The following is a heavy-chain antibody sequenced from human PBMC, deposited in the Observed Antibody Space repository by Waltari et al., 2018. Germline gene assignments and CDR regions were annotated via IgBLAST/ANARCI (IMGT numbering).Heavy chain of an antibody. D-gene: IGHD1-26*01. J-gene: IGHJ5*02. CDR1: GYTFTSYG. Sequence: QVQLVQSGAAVKKPGASVKVSCKASGYTFTSYGISWVRQAPGQGLEWMGWISAYNGNTNYAQKLQGRVTMTTDTSTSTAYMELRSLRSDDTAVYYCARDVLAWELSNWFDPWGQGTLVTVSS. CDR3: ARDVLAWELSNWFDP. V-gene: IGHV1-18*01. CDR2: ISAYNGNT.